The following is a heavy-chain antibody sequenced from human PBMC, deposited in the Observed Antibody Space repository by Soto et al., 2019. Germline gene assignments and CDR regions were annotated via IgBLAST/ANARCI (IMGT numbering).Heavy chain of an antibody. D-gene: IGHD3-3*01. CDR2: ISYDGSNK. CDR1: GFTFSRYG. CDR3: AKDEALLRVLERLDYYYYGIDV. Sequence: GWSLRLSCASSGFTFSRYGMHCLLHAPFKGLEGGSVISYDGSNKYYADSVKGRFTISRDNSKHTLSLQMTSLRAEDTPVYYCAKDEALLRVLERLDYYYYGIDVWGKRTTVSVSS. J-gene: IGHJ6*01. V-gene: IGHV3-30*18.